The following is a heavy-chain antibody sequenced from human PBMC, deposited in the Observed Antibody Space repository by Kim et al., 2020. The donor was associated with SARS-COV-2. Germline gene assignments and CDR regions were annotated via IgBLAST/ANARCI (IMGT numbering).Heavy chain of an antibody. CDR2: ISSSSSYI. Sequence: GGSLRLSCAASGFTFSSYSMNWVRQAPGKGLEWVSSISSSSSYIYYADSVKGRFTISRDNAKNSLYLQMNSLRAEDTAVYYCARAQSGYYDSSGYYYVDYWGQGTLVTVSS. J-gene: IGHJ4*02. D-gene: IGHD3-22*01. V-gene: IGHV3-21*01. CDR1: GFTFSSYS. CDR3: ARAQSGYYDSSGYYYVDY.